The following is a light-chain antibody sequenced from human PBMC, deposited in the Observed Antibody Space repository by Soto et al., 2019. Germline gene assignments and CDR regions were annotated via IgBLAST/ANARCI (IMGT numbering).Light chain of an antibody. Sequence: EIVLTQSPATLALSPGERATLSCRASQSVSSYLAWYQQKPGQAPRLLIYDASNRATGIPARFSGSGSGTDFTLTISSLEPEDFAVYYCQQSSNWPPYTFGQGTKV. V-gene: IGKV3-11*01. CDR1: QSVSSY. CDR3: QQSSNWPPYT. J-gene: IGKJ2*01. CDR2: DAS.